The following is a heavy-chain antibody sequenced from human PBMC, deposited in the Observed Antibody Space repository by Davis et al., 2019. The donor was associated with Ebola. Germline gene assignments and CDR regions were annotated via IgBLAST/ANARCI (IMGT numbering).Heavy chain of an antibody. Sequence: GSLRLSCAVYGGSFSGYYWSWIRQPPGKGLEWIGEINHSGSTNYNPSLKSRVTLSVDTSKSQFSLKLNSVTAADTAIYYCARGRPTFVPETFDYWGQGTLVTVSS. CDR3: ARGRPTFVPETFDY. V-gene: IGHV4-34*01. CDR1: GGSFSGYY. CDR2: INHSGST. D-gene: IGHD3-10*02. J-gene: IGHJ4*02.